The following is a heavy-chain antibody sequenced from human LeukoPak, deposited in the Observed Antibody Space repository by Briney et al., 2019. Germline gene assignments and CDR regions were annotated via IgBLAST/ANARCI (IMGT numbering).Heavy chain of an antibody. J-gene: IGHJ5*02. D-gene: IGHD4-11*01. Sequence: GGSLRLSCAASGFTFSSYWMSWVRQAPGKGLEWAANIKQDGSEKYYVDSVKGRFTISRDNAKNSLYLQMNSLRAEDTAVYYCARDHDYSNYVWFDPWGQGTLVTVSS. CDR1: GFTFSSYW. CDR2: IKQDGSEK. CDR3: ARDHDYSNYVWFDP. V-gene: IGHV3-7*01.